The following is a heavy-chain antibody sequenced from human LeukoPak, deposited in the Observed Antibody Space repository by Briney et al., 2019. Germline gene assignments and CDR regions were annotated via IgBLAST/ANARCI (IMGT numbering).Heavy chain of an antibody. V-gene: IGHV1-8*01. J-gene: IGHJ4*02. CDR2: MNPNSGNT. CDR3: ARGRVAVAGTFEQAVGTSKYYFDY. CDR1: GYTFTSYD. Sequence: GASVKVSCKASGYTFTSYDINWVRQATEQGLEWMGWMNPNSGNTGYAQKFQGRVTMTRNTSISTAYMELSSLRSEDTAVYYCARGRVAVAGTFEQAVGTSKYYFDYWGQGTLVTVSS. D-gene: IGHD6-19*01.